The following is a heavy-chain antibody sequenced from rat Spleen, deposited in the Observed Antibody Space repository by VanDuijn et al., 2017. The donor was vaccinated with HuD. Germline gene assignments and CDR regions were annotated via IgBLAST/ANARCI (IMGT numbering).Heavy chain of an antibody. J-gene: IGHJ2*01. CDR2: ITNASGRT. V-gene: IGHV5-25*01. CDR1: GLTFSNYD. D-gene: IGHD1-11*01. CDR3: ARRVLRGYFDY. Sequence: EVQLVESGGGLVQPGRSLKLSCAASGLTFSNYDMAWVRQAPTKGLEWVASITNASGRTYYPDSVKGRFTISRDIAKSTLYLQMNNLRSEDTATYYCARRVLRGYFDYWGQGLMVTVSS.